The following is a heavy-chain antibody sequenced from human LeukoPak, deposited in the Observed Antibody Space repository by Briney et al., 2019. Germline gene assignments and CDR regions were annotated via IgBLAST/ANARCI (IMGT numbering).Heavy chain of an antibody. Sequence: SETLSLTCTVSGVSISSYYWSWIRQPPGKGLEWIGYNYYSGSPNYNPSLKSRVTISLDTSKSQFSLKLSSVTAADTAVYYCARQYGYSSSHLDYWGQGTLVTVSS. J-gene: IGHJ4*02. CDR3: ARQYGYSSSHLDY. CDR1: GVSISSYY. V-gene: IGHV4-59*08. D-gene: IGHD6-13*01. CDR2: NYYSGSP.